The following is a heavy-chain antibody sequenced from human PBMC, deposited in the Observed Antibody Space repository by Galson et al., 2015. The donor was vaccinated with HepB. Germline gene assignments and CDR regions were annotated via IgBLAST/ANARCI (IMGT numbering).Heavy chain of an antibody. CDR1: GYTFTSYY. Sequence: SVKVSCKASGYTFTSYYMFWVRQAPGQGLEWMGLINPSGDSATYSQKFQGTVTMTRDTSTSTVYMELSSLRAEDTAVYYCAKIEKDLRYFDWLPRVLYYYYGMDVWGQGTTVTVSS. J-gene: IGHJ6*02. D-gene: IGHD3-9*01. CDR2: INPSGDSA. V-gene: IGHV1-46*01. CDR3: AKIEKDLRYFDWLPRVLYYYYGMDV.